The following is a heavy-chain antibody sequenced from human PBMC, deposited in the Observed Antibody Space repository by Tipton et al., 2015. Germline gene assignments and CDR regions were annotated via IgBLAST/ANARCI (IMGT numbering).Heavy chain of an antibody. CDR3: ARAGTAHFDY. J-gene: IGHJ4*02. D-gene: IGHD3-10*01. V-gene: IGHV4-59*01. CDR2: IDGSGST. CDR1: GGSISTYY. Sequence: TLSLTCSVSGGSISTYYWSWIRQSPGKGLEWIGYIDGSGSTSYNPALKSRLTMSVDTSKKEFSLMLSSVTAADTAVYYCARAGTAHFDYWGQGTLVTVSS.